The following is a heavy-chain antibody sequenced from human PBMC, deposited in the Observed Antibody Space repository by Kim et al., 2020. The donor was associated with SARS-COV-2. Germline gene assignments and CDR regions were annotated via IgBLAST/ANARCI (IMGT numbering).Heavy chain of an antibody. Sequence: ASVKVSCKASGYTFTSYYMHWVRQAPGQGLEWMGITNPSGGSTSYAQKFQGRVTMTRDTSTSTVYMELSSLRSEDTAVYYCARDGSGAVAATGYYGMDVWGQGTTVTVSS. CDR1: GYTFTSYY. CDR2: TNPSGGST. V-gene: IGHV1-46*01. J-gene: IGHJ6*02. D-gene: IGHD6-19*01. CDR3: ARDGSGAVAATGYYGMDV.